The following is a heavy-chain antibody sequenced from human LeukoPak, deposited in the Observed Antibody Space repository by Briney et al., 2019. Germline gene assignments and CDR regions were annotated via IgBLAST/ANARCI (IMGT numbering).Heavy chain of an antibody. D-gene: IGHD3-9*01. CDR2: IDHSGST. J-gene: IGHJ4*02. Sequence: SETLSLTWAVAGGSVSSSNAWSWERQPPGKGLEWIGEIDHSGSTNYTPSLESRTTISVDNSKNDFLQRLSSVTAADTAVYYCARGYYDILTGYYIPSRLFDYWGQGTLVTVSS. V-gene: IGHV4-4*02. CDR3: ARGYYDILTGYYIPSRLFDY. CDR1: GGSVSSSNA.